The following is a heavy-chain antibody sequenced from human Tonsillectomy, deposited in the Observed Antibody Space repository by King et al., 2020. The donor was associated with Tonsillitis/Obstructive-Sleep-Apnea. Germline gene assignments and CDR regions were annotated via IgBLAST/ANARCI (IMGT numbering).Heavy chain of an antibody. CDR3: AGGPAGAYYFFMLV. J-gene: IGHJ6*03. V-gene: IGHV3-23*04. D-gene: IGHD3-16*01. Sequence: VQLVESGGGLVQPGGSLRLSCSASGFTFSSYAVSWVRQAPGKGLEWVSSTSDRGDNTFYADSVKGRFTISRDNSKNTLYLRMNSLRPEDTAMYYCAGGPAGAYYFFMLVGGKGTTVSVSS. CDR2: TSDRGDNT. CDR1: GFTFSSYA.